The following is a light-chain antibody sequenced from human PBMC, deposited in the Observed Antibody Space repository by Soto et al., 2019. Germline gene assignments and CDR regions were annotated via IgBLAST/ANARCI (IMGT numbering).Light chain of an antibody. V-gene: IGKV3-20*01. Sequence: EIVLTQSPGTLSLSPGERATLSCRASQSVSSSQLAWYQQKPGQAPRLLIYGASTRATGIPDRFSGSGSGTDFNVDISRLAPEDFVENSCQLSGISPPLTFGGVTKVKIK. J-gene: IGKJ4*01. CDR1: QSVSSSQ. CDR2: GAS. CDR3: QLSGISPPLT.